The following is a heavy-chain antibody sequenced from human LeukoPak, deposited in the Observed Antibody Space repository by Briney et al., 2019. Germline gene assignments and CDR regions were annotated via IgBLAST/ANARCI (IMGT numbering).Heavy chain of an antibody. J-gene: IGHJ4*02. V-gene: IGHV3-23*01. Sequence: GGSLRLSCAASGFTFSNYAMHWARQAPGKGLEWVSVISSSGSSTYYADSVKGRFTISRDYSKNTLYLQMNSLRAEDTAVYHCAKRYSSTSVALDYWGQGTLVTVSS. D-gene: IGHD6-13*01. CDR3: AKRYSSTSVALDY. CDR2: ISSSGSST. CDR1: GFTFSNYA.